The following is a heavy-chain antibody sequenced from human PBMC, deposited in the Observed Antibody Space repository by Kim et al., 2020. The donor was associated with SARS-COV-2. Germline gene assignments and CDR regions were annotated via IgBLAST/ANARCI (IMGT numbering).Heavy chain of an antibody. J-gene: IGHJ4*02. V-gene: IGHV3-15*01. CDR1: GFTFSNAW. D-gene: IGHD3-10*01. Sequence: GGSLRLSCAASGFTFSNAWMSWVRQAPGKGLEWVGRIKSKTDGGTTDYAAPVKGRFTISRDDSKNTLYLQMNSLKTEDTAVYYCTPRITMVRGVRARLDYWGQGTLVTVSS. CDR2: IKSKTDGGTT. CDR3: TPRITMVRGVRARLDY.